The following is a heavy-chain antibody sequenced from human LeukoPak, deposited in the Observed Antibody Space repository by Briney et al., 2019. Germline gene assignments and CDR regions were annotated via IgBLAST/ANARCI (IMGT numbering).Heavy chain of an antibody. CDR3: ARVNRLDYGDPVAFDI. V-gene: IGHV4-38-2*02. Sequence: SETLSLTCTVSGGSISSYYWSWIRQPPGKGLEWIGSIYHSGSTYYNPSLKSRVTISVDTSKNQFSLKLSSVTAADTAVYYCARVNRLDYGDPVAFDIWGQGTMVTVSS. CDR2: IYHSGST. J-gene: IGHJ3*02. CDR1: GGSISSYY. D-gene: IGHD4-17*01.